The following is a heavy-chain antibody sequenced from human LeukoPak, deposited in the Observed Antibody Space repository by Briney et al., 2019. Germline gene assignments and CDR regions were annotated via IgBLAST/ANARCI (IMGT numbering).Heavy chain of an antibody. D-gene: IGHD5-24*01. CDR1: GYTFTSYY. V-gene: IGHV1-46*01. CDR3: ARGFRWLQFLGY. J-gene: IGHJ4*02. Sequence: ASVKISCKASGYTFTSYYMHWVRQAPGQGLEWMGVVNPSVGSTSYAQKFQGRVTMTRDTSTSTVYMELSSLRSEDTAVYYCARGFRWLQFLGYWGQGTLVTVSS. CDR2: VNPSVGST.